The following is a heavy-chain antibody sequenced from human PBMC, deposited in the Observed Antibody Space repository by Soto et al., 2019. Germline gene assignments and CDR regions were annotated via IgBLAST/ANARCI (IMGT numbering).Heavy chain of an antibody. CDR1: GFTFSSHA. J-gene: IGHJ4*02. CDR3: ANDPPFTAWLSAQTVDY. Sequence: EVQLLESGGGLVQPGGSLRLSCAVSGFTFSSHAMSWVRQAPGKGLEGVSSLTGSGASSYYADSVKGRFTISRDKSKNTLYPQMNSLTAEDTAVYYCANDPPFTAWLSAQTVDYWGQGTQVTVSS. V-gene: IGHV3-23*01. D-gene: IGHD3-9*01. CDR2: LTGSGASS.